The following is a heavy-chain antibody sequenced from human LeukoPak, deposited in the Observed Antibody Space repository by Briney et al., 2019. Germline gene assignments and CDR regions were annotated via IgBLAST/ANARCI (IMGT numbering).Heavy chain of an antibody. V-gene: IGHV3-74*01. CDR1: GFTFSSYW. D-gene: IGHD2-2*01. CDR3: ARALVVPAAMDAFDI. Sequence: GGSLRLSCAASGFTFSSYWMHWVRQAPGKGLVWVSRINSDGSSTSYADSVKGRFTISRDNAKNTLYLQMNSQRPEDTAVYYCARALVVPAAMDAFDIWGQGTMVTVSS. J-gene: IGHJ3*02. CDR2: INSDGSST.